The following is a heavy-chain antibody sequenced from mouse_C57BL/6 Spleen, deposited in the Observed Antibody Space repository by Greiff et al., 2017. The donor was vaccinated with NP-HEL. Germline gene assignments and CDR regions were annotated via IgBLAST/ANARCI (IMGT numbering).Heavy chain of an antibody. D-gene: IGHD5-1*01. Sequence: VQLQQSGAELVRPGASVKLSCTASGFNIKDDYMHWVKQRPEHGLEWIGWIVPENGDTEYASKFQGKATITADTSSNTAYLQLSSLTSEDTAVYYCISTAWFAYWGQGTLVTVSA. V-gene: IGHV14-4*01. J-gene: IGHJ3*01. CDR3: ISTAWFAY. CDR2: IVPENGDT. CDR1: GFNIKDDY.